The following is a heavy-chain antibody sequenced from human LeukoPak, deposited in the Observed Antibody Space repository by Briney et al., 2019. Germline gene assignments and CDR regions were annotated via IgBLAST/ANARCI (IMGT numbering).Heavy chain of an antibody. D-gene: IGHD6-19*01. CDR2: IWEDGSNI. J-gene: IGHJ4*02. Sequence: PGGSLRLSCAASGFTFNIYGMHWVRQAPGKGLEWVASIWEDGSNIHYADSVKGRFIISRDNSKNTLYLQMNSPRAEDTAVYYCARVAYNSGWYEYWGQGALVIVSS. V-gene: IGHV3-33*01. CDR3: ARVAYNSGWYEY. CDR1: GFTFNIYG.